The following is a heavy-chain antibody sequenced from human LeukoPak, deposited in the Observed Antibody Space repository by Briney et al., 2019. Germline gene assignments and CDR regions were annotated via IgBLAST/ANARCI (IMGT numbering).Heavy chain of an antibody. CDR2: IYYSGST. CDR1: GGSISSYY. Sequence: SETLSLTCTVSGGSISSYYWSWIRQPPGKGLEWIGYIYYSGSTNYNPSLKSRVTISVDTSKNQFSLKLSSVTAADTAVYYCARGPWELLVPFDYWGQGTLVTVSS. D-gene: IGHD1-26*01. J-gene: IGHJ4*02. CDR3: ARGPWELLVPFDY. V-gene: IGHV4-59*01.